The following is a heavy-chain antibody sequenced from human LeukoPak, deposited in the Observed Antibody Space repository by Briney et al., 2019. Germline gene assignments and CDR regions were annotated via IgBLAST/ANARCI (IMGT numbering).Heavy chain of an antibody. D-gene: IGHD2-21*02. Sequence: ASVKVSCKASGGTFSSYAISWMRQAPGQGLEWMGGIIPIFGTANYAQKFQGRVTITADESTSTAYMELSSLRSEDTAVYYCAINWLAYCGGDCYSNAFDIWGQGTMVTVSS. V-gene: IGHV1-69*13. CDR2: IIPIFGTA. J-gene: IGHJ3*02. CDR1: GGTFSSYA. CDR3: AINWLAYCGGDCYSNAFDI.